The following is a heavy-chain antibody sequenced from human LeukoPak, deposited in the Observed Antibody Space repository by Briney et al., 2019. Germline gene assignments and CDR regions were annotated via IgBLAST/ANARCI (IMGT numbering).Heavy chain of an antibody. V-gene: IGHV4-61*02. J-gene: IGHJ6*03. CDR2: IYTCGST. Sequence: PSETLSLTCTVSGGSISSGSYYWSWIRQPAGKGLEWIGRIYTCGSTNYNPSLKSRVTISVDTSKNQFSLKLSSVTAADTAVYYCARGPKVDDYYYYMDVWGKGTTVTVSS. CDR1: GGSISSGSYY. CDR3: ARGPKVDDYYYYMDV. D-gene: IGHD1-26*01.